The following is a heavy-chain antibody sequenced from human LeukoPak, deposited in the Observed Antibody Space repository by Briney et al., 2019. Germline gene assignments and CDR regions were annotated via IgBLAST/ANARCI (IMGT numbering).Heavy chain of an antibody. CDR1: GGSISSGDYY. J-gene: IGHJ3*02. CDR2: IHYSGRT. Sequence: SETLSLTCTVSGGSISSGDYYWSWIRQPPGKGLEWIGYIHYSGRTYYNPSLKSRFPISVDTSKNQFSLKLSSVTAADTAVYFCSRVRSDGSGTIWGQRTMVTVSS. V-gene: IGHV4-30-4*08. CDR3: SRVRSDGSGTI. D-gene: IGHD3-10*01.